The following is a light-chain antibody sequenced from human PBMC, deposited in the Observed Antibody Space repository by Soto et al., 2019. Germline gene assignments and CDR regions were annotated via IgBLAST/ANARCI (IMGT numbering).Light chain of an antibody. CDR3: QQSYSSPPWT. V-gene: IGKV1-39*01. Sequence: DIQMTQSPSSLSASVGDRATLSCRASQSISTYLNWYQQKPGTAPRLLIYRASSVKSGVPPRFSGSGSGRDFTLTISSLRPEDIATYFCQQSYSSPPWTFSQGTKVDIK. J-gene: IGKJ1*01. CDR1: QSISTY. CDR2: RAS.